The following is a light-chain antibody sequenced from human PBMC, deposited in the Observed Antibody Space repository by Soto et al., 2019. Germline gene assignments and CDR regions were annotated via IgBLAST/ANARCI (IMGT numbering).Light chain of an antibody. V-gene: IGKV1-5*03. Sequence: DIQMTQSPSTLSAFVGDRVTITCRASQSIRTSLAWYQQKPGKAPKLLIYKASSLESGVPSRFSGSGSGTEFTLTISSLQPDDFATYYCQQFNNYPRTFGQGTKVDIK. CDR2: KAS. CDR1: QSIRTS. J-gene: IGKJ1*01. CDR3: QQFNNYPRT.